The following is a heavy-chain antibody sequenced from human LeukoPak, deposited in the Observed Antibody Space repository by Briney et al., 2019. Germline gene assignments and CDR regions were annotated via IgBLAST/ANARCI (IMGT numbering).Heavy chain of an antibody. Sequence: GSLRLSCAASGFTFNTYWMSWVRQAPGKGLEWIGEINHSGSTNYNPSLRSRVTISVDRSKNQFSLKLTSVTAADTAVYYCARDQTYSGSGIYTYFDYWGQGILVTVSS. V-gene: IGHV4-4*02. CDR1: GFTFNTYW. J-gene: IGHJ4*02. CDR3: ARDQTYSGSGIYTYFDY. D-gene: IGHD3-10*01. CDR2: INHSGST.